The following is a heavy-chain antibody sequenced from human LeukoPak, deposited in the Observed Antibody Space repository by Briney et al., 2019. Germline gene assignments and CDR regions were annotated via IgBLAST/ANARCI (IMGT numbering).Heavy chain of an antibody. CDR2: INGRGITI. V-gene: IGHV3-48*04. J-gene: IGHJ4*02. CDR3: ARTPSSEQQLSFDN. CDR1: GFTFSAYS. D-gene: IGHD6-13*01. Sequence: GGSLRLSCAASGFTFSAYSMNWVRHTPGRGLEWVANINGRGITIHYADSFRGRFTISRDNTKNSLNLQMNSLRAEDTAVYYCARTPSSEQQLSFDNWGQGTLVTVSS.